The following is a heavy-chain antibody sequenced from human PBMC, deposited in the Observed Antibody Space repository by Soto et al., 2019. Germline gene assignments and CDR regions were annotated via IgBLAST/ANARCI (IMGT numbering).Heavy chain of an antibody. CDR2: ISSSGSTI. Sequence: GGSLRLSCAASGFTFSDYYMSWIRQAPGKGLEWVSYISSSGSTIYYADSVKGRFTISRDNAKNSLYLQMNSLRAEDTAVYYCARDRIPHWGSPLAGGRTDAFDIWGQGTMVTVSS. D-gene: IGHD6-19*01. J-gene: IGHJ3*02. CDR3: ARDRIPHWGSPLAGGRTDAFDI. V-gene: IGHV3-11*01. CDR1: GFTFSDYY.